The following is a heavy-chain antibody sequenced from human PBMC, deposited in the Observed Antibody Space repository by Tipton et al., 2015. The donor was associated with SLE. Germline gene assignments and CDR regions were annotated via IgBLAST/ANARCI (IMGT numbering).Heavy chain of an antibody. CDR1: GGSISSSSYY. D-gene: IGHD6-13*01. V-gene: IGHV4-39*01. CDR3: ARLGGAAAGY. Sequence: LRLSCTVSGGSISSSSYYWGWIRQPPGKGLEWIGSIYYSGSTYYNPSLKSRVTISVDTSKNQFSLKLSSVTAADTAVYYCARLGGAAAGYWGQGTLVTVSS. J-gene: IGHJ4*02. CDR2: IYYSGST.